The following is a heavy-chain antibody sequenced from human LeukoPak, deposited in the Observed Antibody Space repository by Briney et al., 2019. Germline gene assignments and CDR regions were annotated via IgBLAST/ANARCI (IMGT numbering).Heavy chain of an antibody. J-gene: IGHJ6*03. V-gene: IGHV4-34*01. D-gene: IGHD3-3*01. Sequence: PSETLSLTCAVYGGSFSGYYWSWIRQPPGKGLEWIGEINHSGSTNYNPSLKSRVTMSVDTSKNQFSLKLSSVTAADTAVYYCARGSNFWSGYYRGYYYYMDVWGKGTTVTVSS. CDR2: INHSGST. CDR1: GGSFSGYY. CDR3: ARGSNFWSGYYRGYYYYMDV.